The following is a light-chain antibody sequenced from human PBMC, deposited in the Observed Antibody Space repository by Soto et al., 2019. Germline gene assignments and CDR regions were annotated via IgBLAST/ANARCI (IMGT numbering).Light chain of an antibody. CDR2: LGF. V-gene: IGKV2-28*01. Sequence: DIVMTQSPLSLPVTPGEPASISCRSSLSLLHSNGLNYLEWYLQKPGQSPQLLIYLGFSRASGVPDRFSGSGSGTDFTLKISRVEAEDVGVYYCMQALQTPWTFGQGTKVEIK. J-gene: IGKJ1*01. CDR1: LSLLHSNGLNY. CDR3: MQALQTPWT.